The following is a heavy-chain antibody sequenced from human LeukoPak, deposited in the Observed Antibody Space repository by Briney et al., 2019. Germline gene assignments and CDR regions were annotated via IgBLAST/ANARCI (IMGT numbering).Heavy chain of an antibody. V-gene: IGHV5-51*01. J-gene: IGHJ3*02. CDR3: ARSFDYGDYEDAFDT. D-gene: IGHD4-17*01. CDR1: GYSFTSYW. CDR2: IYPGDSDT. Sequence: GESLKISCKGSGYSFTSYWIGWVRQMPGKGLEWMGIIYPGDSDTRYSPSFQGQVTISADKSISTAYLQWSSLKASDTAMYYCARSFDYGDYEDAFDTWGQGTMVTVSS.